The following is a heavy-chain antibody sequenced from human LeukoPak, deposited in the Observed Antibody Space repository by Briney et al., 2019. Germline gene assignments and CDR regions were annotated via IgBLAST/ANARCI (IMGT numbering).Heavy chain of an antibody. V-gene: IGHV3-23*01. CDR3: AKETDTAPHWFDP. CDR1: GFTFSRYA. D-gene: IGHD5-18*01. J-gene: IGHJ5*02. CDR2: ISGRGGCT. Sequence: GGPLSLSCTASGFTFSRYAMSWAPNAPREAGVGVSDISGRGGCTYYADPVKGQLTISRDNHKNRLYLQENTLRAQDRAVFFCAKETDTAPHWFDPWRQGTLLSVCS.